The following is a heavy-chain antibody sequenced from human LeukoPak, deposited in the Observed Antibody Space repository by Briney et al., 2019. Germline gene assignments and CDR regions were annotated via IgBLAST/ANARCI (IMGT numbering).Heavy chain of an antibody. Sequence: PAGSLRLSCAASGFTFHDYAMHWVRQAPGKGLEYVSVIRGGGGVQYYAASVKGRFTISRDNSKNTLYLQMNSLRAEDTAVYYCAKSSQSFGNDALDIWGQGTMVTVSS. CDR2: IRGGGGVQ. J-gene: IGHJ3*02. CDR1: GFTFHDYA. V-gene: IGHV3-23*01. CDR3: AKSSQSFGNDALDI. D-gene: IGHD4-23*01.